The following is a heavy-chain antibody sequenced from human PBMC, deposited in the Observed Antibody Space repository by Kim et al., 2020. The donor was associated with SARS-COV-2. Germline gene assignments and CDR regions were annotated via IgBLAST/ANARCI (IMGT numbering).Heavy chain of an antibody. J-gene: IGHJ5*02. D-gene: IGHD3-3*01. Sequence: SETLSLTCAVYGGSFSGYYWSWIRQPPGKGLEWIGEINHSGSTNYNPSLKSRVTISVDTSKNQFSLKLSSVTAADTAVYYCARALFWSGYYGRMRNWFDPWGQGTLVTVSS. V-gene: IGHV4-34*01. CDR3: ARALFWSGYYGRMRNWFDP. CDR2: INHSGST. CDR1: GGSFSGYY.